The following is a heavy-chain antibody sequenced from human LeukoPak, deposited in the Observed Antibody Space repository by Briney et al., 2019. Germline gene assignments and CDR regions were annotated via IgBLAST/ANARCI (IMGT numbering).Heavy chain of an antibody. CDR3: AKGSTGYFADL. V-gene: IGHV3-23*01. CDR2: ISNDGSGI. J-gene: IGHJ5*02. CDR1: GFTFNNYG. D-gene: IGHD3-22*01. Sequence: GGSLRLSCAASGFTFNNYGLIWVRQAPGKGLEWVAAISNDGSGIMYAAFVEGRFTISRDNSKNTLFLQMNSLRVEDTALYYCAKGSTGYFADLWGQGTLVTVSS.